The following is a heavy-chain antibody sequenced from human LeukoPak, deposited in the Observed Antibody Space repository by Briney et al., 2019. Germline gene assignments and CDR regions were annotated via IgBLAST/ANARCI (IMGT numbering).Heavy chain of an antibody. CDR3: AKGQVAGTYYMRYFDY. CDR1: GFTFSSYA. CDR2: ISGSGGST. J-gene: IGHJ4*02. Sequence: GGSLSLSCVASGFTFSSYAMNWVRHAPGRGVECGSSISGSGGSTYYADSVKGRFTISRDNSKNTLYLKMNSLRAEDTAIYYCAKGQVAGTYYMRYFDYWGQGTLVTVSS. V-gene: IGHV3-23*01. D-gene: IGHD1-26*01.